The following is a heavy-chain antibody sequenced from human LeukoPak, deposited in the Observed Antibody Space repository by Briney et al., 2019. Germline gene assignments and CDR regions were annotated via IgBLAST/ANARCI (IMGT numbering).Heavy chain of an antibody. CDR2: ISSNGGST. J-gene: IGHJ6*02. Sequence: GESLRLSCAASGFTFSSYAMHWVRQAPGKGLEYVSAISSNGGSTYYANSVKGRFTISRDNSKNTLYLQMGSLRAEDMAVYYCARDRPLGGYYYYYGMDVWGQGTTVTVSS. CDR1: GFTFSSYA. V-gene: IGHV3-64*01. D-gene: IGHD4-23*01. CDR3: ARDRPLGGYYYYYGMDV.